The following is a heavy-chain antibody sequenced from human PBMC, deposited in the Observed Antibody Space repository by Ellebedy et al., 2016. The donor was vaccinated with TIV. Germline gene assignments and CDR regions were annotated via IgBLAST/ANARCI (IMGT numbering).Heavy chain of an antibody. V-gene: IGHV3-23*01. J-gene: IGHJ4*02. CDR3: ATTLNYGGNCFFDN. CDR2: LTASGYST. CDR1: GFTFRDYA. D-gene: IGHD4-23*01. Sequence: GESLKISCEASGFTFRDYAMGWVRQAPGKGLQWVSVLTASGYSTYYAASVDGRFTISRDNSKNTLYLQMNTLRAEDTAVYYCATTLNYGGNCFFDNWGQGTLVTVSS.